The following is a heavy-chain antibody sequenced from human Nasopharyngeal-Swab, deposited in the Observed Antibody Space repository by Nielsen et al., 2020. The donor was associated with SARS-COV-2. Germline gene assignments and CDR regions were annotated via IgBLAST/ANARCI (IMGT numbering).Heavy chain of an antibody. V-gene: IGHV1-69*10. J-gene: IGHJ6*03. CDR2: IIPSIDVA. CDR3: ARGGWLRRSYYYSYYYMDV. CDR1: AGTFSSYA. Sequence: SVKVSCNASAGTFSSYAISWVRHAPGQRLEWMGGIIPSIDVAKYGQKFQGRVAITADKSTSTAYMELRSLRSDDTGVYYCARGGWLRRSYYYSYYYMDVWGKGTTVSVSS. D-gene: IGHD5-12*01.